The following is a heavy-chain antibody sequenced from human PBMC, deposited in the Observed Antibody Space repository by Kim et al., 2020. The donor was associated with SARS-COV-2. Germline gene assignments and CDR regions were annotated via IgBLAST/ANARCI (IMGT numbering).Heavy chain of an antibody. CDR2: IYSGGGT. D-gene: IGHD6-13*01. J-gene: IGHJ4*02. V-gene: IGHV3-66*04. CDR3: ARRYSSSWFLDY. CDR1: GFTVSSNY. Sequence: GGSLRLSCAASGFTVSSNYMSWVRQAPGKGLEWVSVIYSGGGTNYADSVKGRFTISRDNSENTLYLQMNSLRAEDTAVYYCARRYSSSWFLDYWVQGTLVTVSS.